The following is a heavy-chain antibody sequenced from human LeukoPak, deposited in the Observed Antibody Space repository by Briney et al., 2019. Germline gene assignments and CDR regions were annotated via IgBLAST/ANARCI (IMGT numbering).Heavy chain of an antibody. CDR3: ARHRQMTTVIYYYYYMDV. V-gene: IGHV4-39*01. D-gene: IGHD4-11*01. Sequence: PSETLSLTCTVSGGSISSSSYYWGWIRQPPGKGLEWVGTIYYSGSTYYNPSLKSRVTISVDTSKNQFSLKLSSVTAADTALYFCARHRQMTTVIYYYYYMDVWGKGTTVTVSS. CDR1: GGSISSSSYY. CDR2: IYYSGST. J-gene: IGHJ6*03.